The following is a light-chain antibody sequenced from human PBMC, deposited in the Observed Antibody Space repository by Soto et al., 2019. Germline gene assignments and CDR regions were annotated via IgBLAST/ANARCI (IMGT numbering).Light chain of an antibody. J-gene: IGLJ1*01. CDR3: CSYAGTYTYV. Sequence: QSALTQPRSVSGSPAQAVTISCTGTSSDVGGYIFVSWYQQHPGKAPKLMIYDVTKRPSGVPDRFSGSKSGNTASLTISGLQAEDEADYYCCSYAGTYTYVFGTGTKVTVL. CDR2: DVT. V-gene: IGLV2-11*01. CDR1: SSDVGGYIF.